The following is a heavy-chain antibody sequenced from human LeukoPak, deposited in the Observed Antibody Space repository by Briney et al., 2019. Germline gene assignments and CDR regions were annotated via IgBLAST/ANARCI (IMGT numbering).Heavy chain of an antibody. J-gene: IGHJ4*02. CDR3: AKDDGWELLALDY. D-gene: IGHD1-26*01. Sequence: GGSLRLSCAASGFTFSSYAMSWVRQAPGKGLEWVSAISGSGGGTYYADSVKGRFTISRDNSKNTLYLQMNSLRAEDTAVYYCAKDDGWELLALDYWGQGTLVTVSS. V-gene: IGHV3-23*01. CDR1: GFTFSSYA. CDR2: ISGSGGGT.